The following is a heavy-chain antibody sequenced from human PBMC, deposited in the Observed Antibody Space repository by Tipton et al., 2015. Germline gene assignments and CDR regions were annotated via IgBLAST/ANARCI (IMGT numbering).Heavy chain of an antibody. CDR2: INPHSGDT. V-gene: IGHV1-2*02. J-gene: IGHJ4*02. Sequence: QVQLVQSGAEVKKPGASVKVSCKASGYTFAGHYMHWVRQAPGQGLEWMGWINPHSGDTKYEQKFQGRATMTRDTYIKTANLELSRLRSEDTAVYYCARGRNGAFDYWGQGSLVIVSS. CDR3: ARGRNGAFDY. D-gene: IGHD2-8*01. CDR1: GYTFAGHY.